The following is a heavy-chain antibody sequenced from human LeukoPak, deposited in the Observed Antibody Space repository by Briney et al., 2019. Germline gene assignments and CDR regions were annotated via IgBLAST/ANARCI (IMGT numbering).Heavy chain of an antibody. D-gene: IGHD3-3*01. CDR3: ARDHGTYYDFWSGYSWNAFDI. V-gene: IGHV1-2*04. J-gene: IGHJ3*02. CDR2: INPNSGGT. Sequence: ASVKVSCKASGYTFTGYYMHWVRQAPGQGLEWMGWINPNSGGTNYAQKFQGWVTMTRDTSISTAYMELRSLRSDDTAVYYCARDHGTYYDFWSGYSWNAFDIWGQGTMVTVSS. CDR1: GYTFTGYY.